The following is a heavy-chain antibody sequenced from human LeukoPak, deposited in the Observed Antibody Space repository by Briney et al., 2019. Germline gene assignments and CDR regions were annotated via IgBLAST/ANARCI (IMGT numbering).Heavy chain of an antibody. Sequence: SVKVSCKASGGTFSSYTISWVQQAPGQGLEWMGRIIPILGIANYAQKFQGRVTITADKSTSTAYMELSSLRSEDTAVYYCARANWGSENWFDPWGQGTLVTVSS. V-gene: IGHV1-69*02. CDR1: GGTFSSYT. CDR3: ARANWGSENWFDP. CDR2: IIPILGIA. D-gene: IGHD7-27*01. J-gene: IGHJ5*02.